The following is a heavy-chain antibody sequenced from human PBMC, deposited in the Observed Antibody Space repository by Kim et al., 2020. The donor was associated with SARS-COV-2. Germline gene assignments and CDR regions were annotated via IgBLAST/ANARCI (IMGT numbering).Heavy chain of an antibody. CDR1: GYSFTSYW. D-gene: IGHD3-10*01. CDR2: IDPSDSYT. J-gene: IGHJ4*02. Sequence: GESLKISCKGSGYSFTSYWISWVRQMPGKGLEWMGRIDPSDSYTNYSPSFQGHVTISADKSISTAYLQWSSLKASDTAMYYCARVKYYYGSGSYYTRYYFDYWGQGTLVTVSS. V-gene: IGHV5-10-1*01. CDR3: ARVKYYYGSGSYYTRYYFDY.